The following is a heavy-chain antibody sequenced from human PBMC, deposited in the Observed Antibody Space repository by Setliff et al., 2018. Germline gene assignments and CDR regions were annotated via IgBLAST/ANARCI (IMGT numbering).Heavy chain of an antibody. D-gene: IGHD3-16*01. CDR3: ARMSGFMYMDV. CDR1: GDSISSSSYY. CDR2: INYSGIT. Sequence: PSETLSLTCSVSGDSISSSSYYWGWIRQPPGKGLEWIGSINYSGITYYNPSLKSRVTISLDTSKSQFFLKLDAVTAADTAVYYCARMSGFMYMDVWGKGTPVTVSS. V-gene: IGHV4-39*07. J-gene: IGHJ6*03.